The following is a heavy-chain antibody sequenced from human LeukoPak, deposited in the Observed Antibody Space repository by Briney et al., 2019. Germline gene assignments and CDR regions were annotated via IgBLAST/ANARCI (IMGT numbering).Heavy chain of an antibody. CDR1: GGSISSNF. Sequence: SETLSLTCTVSGGSISSNFWTWMRQPPGKGLEWIGTFYNSGTTTYNPSLSSRVSISVDTSKDQLSLRLTSVTTADTAVYYCGGGPKWPAFDYWGQGAPVTVSS. J-gene: IGHJ4*02. CDR2: FYNSGTT. V-gene: IGHV4-59*01. D-gene: IGHD5-12*01. CDR3: GGGPKWPAFDY.